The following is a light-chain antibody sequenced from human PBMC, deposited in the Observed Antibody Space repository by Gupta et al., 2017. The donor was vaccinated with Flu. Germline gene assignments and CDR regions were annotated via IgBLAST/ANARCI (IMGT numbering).Light chain of an antibody. CDR3: QQNYTHPHT. J-gene: IGKJ2*01. CDR1: QDISNY. CDR2: DAS. V-gene: IGKV1-33*01. Sequence: DSQITQSPSSLSASVGDRVTITCPASQDISNYLNWYQQKPGKAPKLLISDASNLETGVPSRFRGSESGTDFTFTISSLQPEDIATYYCQQNYTHPHTFGQGTKVEIK.